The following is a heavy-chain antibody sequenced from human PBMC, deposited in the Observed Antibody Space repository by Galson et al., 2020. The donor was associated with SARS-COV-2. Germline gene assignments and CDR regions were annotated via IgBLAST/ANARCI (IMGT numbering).Heavy chain of an antibody. CDR2: IYTRGNT. CDR1: GASIRSGRNH. J-gene: IGHJ6*02. Sequence: SETLSLTCTVSGASIRSGRNHWSWIRQPAGKGLESIGRIYTRGNTNYNPSPKSRVTISLNTSKNQFSLRLRSVTAADTAVYYCARGEFLEFYYYGMDVWGQGTTVTVSS. V-gene: IGHV4-61*02. D-gene: IGHD3-3*01. CDR3: ARGEFLEFYYYGMDV.